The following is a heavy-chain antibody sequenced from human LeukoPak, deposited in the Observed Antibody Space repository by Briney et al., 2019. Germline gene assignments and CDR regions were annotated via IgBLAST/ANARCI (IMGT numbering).Heavy chain of an antibody. CDR3: ARDTVFRWYFDL. D-gene: IGHD4-11*01. CDR1: GGTFSSYA. V-gene: IGHV1-69*05. CDR2: IIPIFGTA. Sequence: GASVKVSCKASGGTFSSYAISLVRQAPGQGLEWMGRIIPIFGTANYAQKFQGRVTITTDESTSTAYMELSSLRSEDTAVYYCARDTVFRWYFDLWGRGTMVTVSS. J-gene: IGHJ2*01.